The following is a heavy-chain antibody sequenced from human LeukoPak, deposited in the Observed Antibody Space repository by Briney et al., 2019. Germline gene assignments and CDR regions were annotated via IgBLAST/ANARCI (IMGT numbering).Heavy chain of an antibody. J-gene: IGHJ2*01. Sequence: GGSLRLSCAASGFTFSSYSMNWVRQAPGKGLEWVSYISSSSSTIYYADSVKGRFTISRDNAKNSLYLQMNSLRAEDTAVYYCARDPEYSSGWYFYFDLWGRGTLVTVSS. CDR1: GFTFSSYS. V-gene: IGHV3-48*01. D-gene: IGHD6-19*01. CDR3: ARDPEYSSGWYFYFDL. CDR2: ISSSSSTI.